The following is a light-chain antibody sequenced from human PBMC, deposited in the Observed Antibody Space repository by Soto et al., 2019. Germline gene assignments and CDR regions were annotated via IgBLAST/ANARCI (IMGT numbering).Light chain of an antibody. J-gene: IGLJ1*01. CDR3: CSYTNRSAYV. CDR2: DVT. V-gene: IGLV2-14*03. Sequence: QSALTQPASVSGSPGQSITISCTGTSSDVGGYNYVSWYQQHPGKAPKLMIYDVTNRPSGVSNRFSGSKSDNTASLTTSGLQAEDEADYYCCSYTNRSAYVFGTGTKLTVL. CDR1: SSDVGGYNY.